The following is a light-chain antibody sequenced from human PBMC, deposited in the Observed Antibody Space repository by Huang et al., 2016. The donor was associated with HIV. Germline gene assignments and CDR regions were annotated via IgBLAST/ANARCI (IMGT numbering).Light chain of an antibody. CDR3: QQRSNRPLT. V-gene: IGKV3-11*01. Sequence: EIVLTQSPATLSLSPGERATLSCRASQSFNTFLAWYTQKPGQAPRLLIYDAANRATGIPARFSGSGSGTDFTLTISSLEPEDFAVYYCQQRSNRPLTFGGGTKVEIK. CDR2: DAA. CDR1: QSFNTF. J-gene: IGKJ4*01.